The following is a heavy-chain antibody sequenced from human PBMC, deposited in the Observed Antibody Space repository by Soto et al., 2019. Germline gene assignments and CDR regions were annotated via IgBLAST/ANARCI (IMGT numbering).Heavy chain of an antibody. J-gene: IGHJ4*02. CDR1: GFTFSTYN. CDR3: ARGWLRDPWMY. CDR2: ISSTSVYM. V-gene: IGHV3-21*01. D-gene: IGHD5-12*01. Sequence: EVQLVESGGGLVKPGGSVRLSCAASGFTFSTYNMNWVRQAPGKGLEWVASISSTSVYMYYANSLKGRFTISRANAKSSLYLQVNSLRAEDTAVYYCARGWLRDPWMYWGQGTLVTVSS.